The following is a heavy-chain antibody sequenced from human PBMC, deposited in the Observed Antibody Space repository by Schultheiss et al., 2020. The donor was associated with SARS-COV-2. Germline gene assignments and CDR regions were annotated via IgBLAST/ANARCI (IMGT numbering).Heavy chain of an antibody. CDR3: ARAKRGAKGAFDI. Sequence: SETLSLTCTVSGGSVSSGDYYWSWIRQPPGKGLEWIGEINHSGSTSYNPSLKSRVTIPADTSKNQFSLRLSSVTAADTAVYYCARAKRGAKGAFDIWGQGTMVTVS. D-gene: IGHD3-10*01. J-gene: IGHJ3*02. V-gene: IGHV4-61*08. CDR2: INHSGST. CDR1: GGSVSSGDYY.